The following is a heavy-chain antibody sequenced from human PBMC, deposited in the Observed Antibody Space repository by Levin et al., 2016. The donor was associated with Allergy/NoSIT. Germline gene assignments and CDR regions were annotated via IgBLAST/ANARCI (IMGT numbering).Heavy chain of an antibody. CDR3: ARKIRFLDRSSFDP. J-gene: IGHJ5*02. CDR2: IYHSGTT. Sequence: SETLSLTCVVSGGSISSSDWWSWVRQPPGKGLEWIGEIYHSGTTNYNPSLKSRVSISGDKSKNQFSLKMISVTAADTAVYYCARKIRFLDRSSFDPWGQGTLVTVSS. V-gene: IGHV4-4*02. CDR1: GGSISSSDW. D-gene: IGHD3-3*01.